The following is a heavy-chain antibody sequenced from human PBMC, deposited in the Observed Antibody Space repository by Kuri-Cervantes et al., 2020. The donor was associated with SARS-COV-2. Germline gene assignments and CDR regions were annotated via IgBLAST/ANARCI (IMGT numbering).Heavy chain of an antibody. CDR2: ISAYNGNT. J-gene: IGHJ3*02. V-gene: IGHV1-18*01. Sequence: ASVKVSCKDSGYTFTSYGISWVRQAPGQGLEWMGWISAYNGNTNFAQKLQGRVNMTTDTSTSTAYMELRSLISDDTAVYYCARELTYNWNYEGHDAFDIWGQGTMVTVSS. D-gene: IGHD1-7*01. CDR3: ARELTYNWNYEGHDAFDI. CDR1: GYTFTSYG.